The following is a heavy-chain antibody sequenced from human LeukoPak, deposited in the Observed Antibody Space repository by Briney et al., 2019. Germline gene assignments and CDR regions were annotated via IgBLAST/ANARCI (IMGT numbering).Heavy chain of an antibody. J-gene: IGHJ6*02. Sequence: SVKVSCNASGGTFSSYAISWVRQAPGQGLEWMGGINSIFGTANYAQKFQGRVTITRDTSASTAYMELSSLRSEDTAVYCASPYPGLAGAANSYYYGVDVWGQGTTVTVSS. CDR2: INSIFGTA. D-gene: IGHD6-13*01. CDR3: ASPYPGLAGAANSYYYGVDV. CDR1: GGTFSSYA. V-gene: IGHV1-69*05.